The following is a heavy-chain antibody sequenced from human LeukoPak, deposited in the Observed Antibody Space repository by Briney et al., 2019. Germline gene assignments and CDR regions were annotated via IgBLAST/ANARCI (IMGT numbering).Heavy chain of an antibody. J-gene: IGHJ6*02. D-gene: IGHD2-2*01. CDR3: AKDLDCSSTSCYYYYYGMDV. V-gene: IGHV3-23*01. CDR2: ISGSGGST. Sequence: GGSLRLSCAASGFTFSSYAMSWVRQAPGKGLEWVSAISGSGGSTYYADSVKGRFTISRDNSKNTLYLQMNSLRAEDTAVYYCAKDLDCSSTSCYYYYYGMDVWGQGTTVTVSS. CDR1: GFTFSSYA.